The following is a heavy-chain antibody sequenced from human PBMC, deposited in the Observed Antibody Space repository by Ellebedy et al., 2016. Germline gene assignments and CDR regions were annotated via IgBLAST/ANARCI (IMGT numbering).Heavy chain of an antibody. D-gene: IGHD1-26*01. V-gene: IGHV3-30*03. CDR3: ATHSGSYSGAFDI. CDR1: GFYFSSFG. CDR2: ISFDGRDE. Sequence: GESLKISCAVSGFYFSSFGMHWVRQSPGKGLEWVAAISFDGRDEYYTDSVKGRFTISRDNSKNTLSLQMNSLGAEDTAVYYCATHSGSYSGAFDIWGQGTMVTVSS. J-gene: IGHJ3*02.